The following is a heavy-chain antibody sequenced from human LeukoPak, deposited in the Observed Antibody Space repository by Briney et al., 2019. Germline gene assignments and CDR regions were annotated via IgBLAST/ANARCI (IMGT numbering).Heavy chain of an antibody. D-gene: IGHD2-21*01. J-gene: IGHJ4*02. CDR3: ARGDDGGYWGPYYFDY. CDR2: IYHSGST. V-gene: IGHV4-30-2*01. Sequence: SQTLSLTCAVSGGSISSGGYSWSWIRQPPGKGLEWIGYIYHSGSTYYNPSLKSRVTISVDRSKNQFSLKLSSVTAADTAVYYCARGDDGGYWGPYYFDYWGQGTLVTVSS. CDR1: GGSISSGGYS.